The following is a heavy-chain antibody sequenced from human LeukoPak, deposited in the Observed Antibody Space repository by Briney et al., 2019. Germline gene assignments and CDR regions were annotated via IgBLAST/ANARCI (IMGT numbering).Heavy chain of an antibody. V-gene: IGHV3-74*01. Sequence: GGSLRLSCAASGFTFSSYWMHWVRQAPGKGLVWVSRVNSDGTGTTYADSVEGRFTISRDNAKNTVYLQMHSLRAEDTAIYYCIRTLIVATSPYMDVWGKGTTVTISS. CDR2: VNSDGTGT. D-gene: IGHD5-12*01. CDR1: GFTFSSYW. J-gene: IGHJ6*03. CDR3: IRTLIVATSPYMDV.